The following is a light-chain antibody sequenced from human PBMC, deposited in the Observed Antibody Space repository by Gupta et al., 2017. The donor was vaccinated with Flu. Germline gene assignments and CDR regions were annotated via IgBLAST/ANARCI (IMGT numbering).Light chain of an antibody. CDR2: SHS. J-gene: IGLJ1*01. CDR1: SSDIRRNH. CDR3: TAYDSSRNRVV. V-gene: IGLV1-44*01. Sequence: VTSSCTRASSDIRRNHVYWYRQRRSAAPDLHVYSHSPRALAVPVRFSGSNSATSASLTICGLQAEDEADYYCTAYDSSRNRVVFGGGTKVTVL.